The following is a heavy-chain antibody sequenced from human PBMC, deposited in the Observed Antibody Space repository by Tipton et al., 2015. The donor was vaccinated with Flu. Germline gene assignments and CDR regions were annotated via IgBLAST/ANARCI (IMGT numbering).Heavy chain of an antibody. D-gene: IGHD6-6*01. CDR1: GGSISTSGYY. CDR2: IYYTGST. V-gene: IGHV4-39*07. Sequence: TLSLTCTVSGGSISTSGYYWAWIRQPPGKGLEWIGTIYYTGSTYYNPSLKSRVTISVDTSNNQFSLKLSSVTAADTAVYYCARDQGVAVRPDNWGQGTLVTVPS. J-gene: IGHJ4*02. CDR3: ARDQGVAVRPDN.